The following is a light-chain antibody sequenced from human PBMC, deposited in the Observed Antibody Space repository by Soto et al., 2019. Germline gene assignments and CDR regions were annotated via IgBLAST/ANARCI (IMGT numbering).Light chain of an antibody. Sequence: DIQMTQSPYTLSASVGDRVTITCRASQSISSWLAWYQQKPGKPPKLLIYKASSLESGVPSRFSGSGSGREFTLTISSLQPDDFATYYCQQYNSYSYTFGQGTKLEIK. V-gene: IGKV1-5*03. CDR3: QQYNSYSYT. CDR2: KAS. CDR1: QSISSW. J-gene: IGKJ2*01.